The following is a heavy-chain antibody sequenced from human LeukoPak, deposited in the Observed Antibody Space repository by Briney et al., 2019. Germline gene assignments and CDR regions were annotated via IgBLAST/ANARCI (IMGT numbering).Heavy chain of an antibody. Sequence: SQTLSLTCTVSGGSISSGGYYWSWIRQPPGKGLEWIGYIYYSGSTIYNPSLKSRVTISVDTSENQFSLKLTSVTAADTAVYYCARRYCGSTSCSGMAFDIWGQGTMVTVSS. V-gene: IGHV4-61*08. CDR1: GGSISSGGYY. CDR2: IYYSGST. CDR3: ARRYCGSTSCSGMAFDI. D-gene: IGHD2-2*01. J-gene: IGHJ3*02.